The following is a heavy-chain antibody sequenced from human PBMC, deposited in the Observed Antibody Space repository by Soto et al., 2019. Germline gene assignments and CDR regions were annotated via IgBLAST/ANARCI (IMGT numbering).Heavy chain of an antibody. J-gene: IGHJ4*02. D-gene: IGHD6-19*01. Sequence: EVQLVESGGGLVQPGRSLRLSCAASGFTFDDYAMHWVRQAPGKGLEWVSGISWNSGSIGYADSVKGRFTISRDNAKNSLYLQMNSLRAEDTALYYCAKQPPYSSGFYYFDYRGQGTLVTVSS. V-gene: IGHV3-9*01. CDR2: ISWNSGSI. CDR1: GFTFDDYA. CDR3: AKQPPYSSGFYYFDY.